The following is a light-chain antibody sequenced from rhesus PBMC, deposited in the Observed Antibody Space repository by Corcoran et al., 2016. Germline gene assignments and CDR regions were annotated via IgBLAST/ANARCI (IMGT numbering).Light chain of an antibody. CDR3: QHYSSSPWT. J-gene: IGKJ1*01. V-gene: IGKV1-22*01. Sequence: DIRMTQSPSSLSASVGDTVTITCRASQSISRWLAWYQPKPGNAPKLLIYKASTLQGGVPSRCSGSGSGTDFTLTINSLQSEDFATYYCQHYSSSPWTFGQGTKVQIK. CDR1: QSISRW. CDR2: KAS.